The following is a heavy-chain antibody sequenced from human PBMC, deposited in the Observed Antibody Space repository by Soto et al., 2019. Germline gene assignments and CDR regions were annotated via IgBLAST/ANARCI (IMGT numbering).Heavy chain of an antibody. J-gene: IGHJ5*02. D-gene: IGHD3-10*01. CDR1: GGTFSSYA. CDR3: ATDLRFGDYNWFAP. V-gene: IGHV1-69*13. Sequence: SVKVSCKASGGTFSSYAISWVRQAPGQGLEWMGGIIPIFGTANYAQKFQGRVTITADESTSTAYMELSSLRSEDTAVYYCATDLRFGDYNWFAPWGQGTLVTVSS. CDR2: IIPIFGTA.